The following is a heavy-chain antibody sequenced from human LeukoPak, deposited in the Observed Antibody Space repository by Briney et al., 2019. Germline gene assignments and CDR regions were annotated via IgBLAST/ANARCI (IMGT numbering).Heavy chain of an antibody. Sequence: SGGSLRLSCAASGFTFSGYWMHWVRQVPGKGLVWVSRINDDGRYTVYADSVKGRFTISRDNAKNTLYLQMNSLRAEDTAVYYCAREILASGKTLDYWGQGALVTVSS. J-gene: IGHJ4*02. CDR1: GFTFSGYW. V-gene: IGHV3-74*01. CDR3: AREILASGKTLDY. CDR2: INDDGRYT.